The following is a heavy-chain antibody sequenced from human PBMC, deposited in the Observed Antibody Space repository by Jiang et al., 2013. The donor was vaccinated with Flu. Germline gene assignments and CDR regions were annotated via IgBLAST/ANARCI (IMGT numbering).Heavy chain of an antibody. D-gene: IGHD2-2*01. CDR3: ARSIVPRTYYYFDS. J-gene: IGHJ4*02. CDR2: TYYSGTT. Sequence: LLKPSETLSLTCTVSGGSISSHYWSWIRQPPGKGLEWIGHTYYSGTTNYNPSLKSRVTISVDTSKNQFSLELTSVTAADTAMYYCARSIVPRTYYYFDSWGQGTLVTVSS. V-gene: IGHV4-59*11. CDR1: GGSISSHY.